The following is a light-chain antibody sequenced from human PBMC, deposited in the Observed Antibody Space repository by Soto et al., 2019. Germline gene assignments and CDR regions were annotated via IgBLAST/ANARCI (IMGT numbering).Light chain of an antibody. CDR2: EVS. V-gene: IGLV2-18*02. CDR1: SSDIGSYNR. CDR3: SSYTSSSTFVV. J-gene: IGLJ1*01. Sequence: SGLTQPPSVSGSPAQSVTISCTGTSSDIGSYNRVSWYQQPPGTAPKLMIYEVSNRPSGVPDRFSGSKSGNTASLTISGLQAEDEDDYYCSSYTSSSTFVVFGTGTKVTVL.